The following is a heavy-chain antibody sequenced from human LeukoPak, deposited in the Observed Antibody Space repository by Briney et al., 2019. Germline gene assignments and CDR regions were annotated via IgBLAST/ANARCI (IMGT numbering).Heavy chain of an antibody. CDR1: GFTFSNAW. D-gene: IGHD3-10*01. J-gene: IGHJ4*02. CDR2: IGTSVTNI. CDR3: ARGPYGPGSLYPH. V-gene: IGHV3-11*04. Sequence: GGSLRLSCAASGFTFSNAWMSWVRQAPGKGLEWVSYIGTSVTNIYYADSVKGRFTISRDNAKNSLYLQMNSLRAEDTALYYCARGPYGPGSLYPHWGQGTLVTVSS.